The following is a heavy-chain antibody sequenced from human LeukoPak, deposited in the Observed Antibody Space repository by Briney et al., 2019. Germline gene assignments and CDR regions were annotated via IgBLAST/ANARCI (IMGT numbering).Heavy chain of an antibody. CDR3: ARGQDIVVVVAARVGYFDY. J-gene: IGHJ4*02. D-gene: IGHD2-15*01. CDR2: INHSGST. Sequence: SETLSLTCAVYGGSFSGYYWSWIRQPPGKGLEWIGEINHSGSTNYNLSLKSRVAISVDTSKNQFSLKLSSVTAADTAVYYCARGQDIVVVVAARVGYFDYWGQGTLVTVSS. CDR1: GGSFSGYY. V-gene: IGHV4-34*01.